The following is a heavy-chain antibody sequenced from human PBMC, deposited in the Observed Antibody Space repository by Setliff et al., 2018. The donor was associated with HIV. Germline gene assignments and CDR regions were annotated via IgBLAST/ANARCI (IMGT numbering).Heavy chain of an antibody. CDR3: AKTSNTGYLFCSDY. J-gene: IGHJ4*03. CDR2: ISGSGGRT. Sequence: PGGSLRLSCAASGFTFSTYAMSWVRQAPGKGLEWVSVISGSGGRTYYADSVKGRFTISRDNSKNTLYLQMNSLRAEDTAVYYCAKTSNTGYLFCSDYWGQGTMVTVSS. CDR1: GFTFSTYA. D-gene: IGHD3-9*01. V-gene: IGHV3-23*01.